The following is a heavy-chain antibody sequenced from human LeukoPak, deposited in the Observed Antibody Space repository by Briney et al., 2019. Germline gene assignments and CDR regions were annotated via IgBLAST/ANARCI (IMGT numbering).Heavy chain of an antibody. D-gene: IGHD6-19*01. CDR3: VREYSSGWSENDY. Sequence: GGSLRLSCAASGFTFDDYAMYWVRQAPGKGLEWVSGISWNSGIIGYADSVKGRFTISRDNAKNSLYLQMNSLRAEDTAVYYCVREYSSGWSENDYWGQGTLVTVSS. V-gene: IGHV3-9*01. CDR2: ISWNSGII. J-gene: IGHJ4*02. CDR1: GFTFDDYA.